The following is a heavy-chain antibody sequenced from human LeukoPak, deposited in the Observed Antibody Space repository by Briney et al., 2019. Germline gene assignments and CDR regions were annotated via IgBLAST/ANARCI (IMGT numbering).Heavy chain of an antibody. CDR3: AKDPTNRITGITKGAFDI. Sequence: GGSLRLSCAASGFTFSAYAMAWVRQAPGGGLEWLSTLSGSGQSTFFADSVKGRITISRDNSKNTVFLQLNSLRAEDTAVYYCAKDPTNRITGITKGAFDIWGQGTMVTVSS. D-gene: IGHD1-20*01. J-gene: IGHJ3*02. V-gene: IGHV3-23*01. CDR2: LSGSGQST. CDR1: GFTFSAYA.